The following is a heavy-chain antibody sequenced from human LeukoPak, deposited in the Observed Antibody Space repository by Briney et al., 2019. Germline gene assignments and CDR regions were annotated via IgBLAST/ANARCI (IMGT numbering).Heavy chain of an antibody. CDR1: GFTFGDYG. V-gene: IGHV3-9*01. Sequence: PGTSLRLSCAASGFTFGDYGMHWVRQVPGKGLEWVSGLGWNGRPEDYADSVKGRFTISRDNAKSSLYLQMNSLRADDTALYYCVKRGGSDWYFDIWGRGTLVTVSS. CDR3: VKRGGSDWYFDI. J-gene: IGHJ2*01. CDR2: LGWNGRPE.